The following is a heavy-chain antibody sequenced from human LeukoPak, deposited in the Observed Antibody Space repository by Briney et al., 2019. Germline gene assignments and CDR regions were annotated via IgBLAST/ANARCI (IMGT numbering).Heavy chain of an antibody. CDR2: VYYTGRT. Sequence: SETLSLTCTVSGGSISNYYWSWVRQPPGKGLEWIGYVYYTGRTSYNPSLKSRVTISLDTSKSQFSLELRSVTAADTAVYYCVRDQSEFDSWGQGTVVTVSS. CDR3: VRDQSEFDS. V-gene: IGHV4-59*01. J-gene: IGHJ4*02. CDR1: GGSISNYY.